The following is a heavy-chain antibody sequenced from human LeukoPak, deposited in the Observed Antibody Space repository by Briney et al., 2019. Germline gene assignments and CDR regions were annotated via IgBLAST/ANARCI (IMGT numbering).Heavy chain of an antibody. CDR3: ARLRDCSSTSCSYGMDV. J-gene: IGHJ6*02. CDR1: GYSFTSYW. V-gene: IGHV5-51*01. Sequence: GESLKISCKGSGYSFTSYWIGWARQMPGKGLEWMGIIYPGDSDTRYSPSFQGQVTISADKSISTAYLQWSSLKASDTAMYYCARLRDCSSTSCSYGMDVWGQGTTVTVSS. CDR2: IYPGDSDT. D-gene: IGHD2-2*01.